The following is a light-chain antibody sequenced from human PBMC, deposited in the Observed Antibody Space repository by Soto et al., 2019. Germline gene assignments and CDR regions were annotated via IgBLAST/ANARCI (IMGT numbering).Light chain of an antibody. J-gene: IGKJ1*01. V-gene: IGKV3-20*01. CDR1: QSVSSSY. CDR2: GAS. CDR3: QQYGSSLWT. Sequence: EIVLTQAAGTLSLYTGERATLSCRASQSVSSSYLAWYQQKPGQAPRLLICGASSRATGIPDRFSGSGSGTDFTLTISRLEPEDFAVYYCQQYGSSLWTFGQGTKVDIK.